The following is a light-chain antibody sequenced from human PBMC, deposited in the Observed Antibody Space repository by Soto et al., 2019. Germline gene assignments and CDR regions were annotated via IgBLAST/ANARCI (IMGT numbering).Light chain of an antibody. CDR1: SSNIGAGYE. V-gene: IGLV1-40*01. J-gene: IGLJ1*01. Sequence: QSVLPQPPSVSEAPGQRVTISCTGSSSNIGAGYEAHWYQQVPGTAPKLIIYENNNRPSGVPDRFSGSKSGTSTSLAITGLQAEDEAEYYCQSYDSSLSGYVFGTGTKLTVL. CDR3: QSYDSSLSGYV. CDR2: ENN.